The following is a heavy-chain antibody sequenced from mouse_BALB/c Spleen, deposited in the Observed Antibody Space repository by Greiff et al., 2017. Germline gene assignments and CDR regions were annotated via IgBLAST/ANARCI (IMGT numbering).Heavy chain of an antibody. J-gene: IGHJ2*01. CDR1: GYTFTSYT. Sequence: QVQLKESGAELARPGASVKMSCKASGYTFTSYTMHWVKQRPGQGLEWIGYINPSSGYTNYNQKFKGKATLTADKSSSTAYMQLSSLTSEDSAVYYCARFGNYYFDYWGQGTTLTVSS. V-gene: IGHV1-4*01. CDR3: ARFGNYYFDY. D-gene: IGHD2-1*01. CDR2: INPSSGYT.